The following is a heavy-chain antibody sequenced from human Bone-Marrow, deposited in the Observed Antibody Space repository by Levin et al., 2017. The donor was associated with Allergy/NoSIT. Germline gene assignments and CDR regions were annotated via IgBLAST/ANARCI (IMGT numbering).Heavy chain of an antibody. CDR2: ISAYNTNT. Sequence: GASVKVSCKASGYSFSTYGMTWVRQAPGQGLEWMGWISAYNTNTAYAQNFQDRVTMTTDTATNTAYMELRSLKSDDTAVYYCARGSNRVDFLDYWGQGTLVTVSS. D-gene: IGHD4-11*01. J-gene: IGHJ4*02. CDR1: GYSFSTYG. CDR3: ARGSNRVDFLDY. V-gene: IGHV1-18*01.